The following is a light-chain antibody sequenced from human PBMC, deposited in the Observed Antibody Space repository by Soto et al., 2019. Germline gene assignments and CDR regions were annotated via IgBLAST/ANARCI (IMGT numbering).Light chain of an antibody. V-gene: IGKV1-39*01. CDR2: AAS. J-gene: IGKJ1*01. Sequence: DIQMTQSPSSLSASVGDRVTITCRASQSLDSYLNWYQQKPGKAPQVLIFAASRLQTGVPSRFSGSGTGTDFTLTISSLQPEDFATYYCQQSYTTPWTFGQGTKVEIK. CDR3: QQSYTTPWT. CDR1: QSLDSY.